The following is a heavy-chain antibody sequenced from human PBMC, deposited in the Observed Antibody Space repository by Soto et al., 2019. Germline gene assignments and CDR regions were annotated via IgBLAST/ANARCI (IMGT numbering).Heavy chain of an antibody. CDR2: ISNDGSRQ. V-gene: IGHV3-30*03. D-gene: IGHD5-12*01. CDR1: GFTFSAYA. Sequence: QVQLVESGGGTVQPGTSLRLSCAASGFTFSAYAMYWVRQAPGKGLEWVAVISNDGSRQSYGGSVKGRFTISRDNAKNTLYLQMDSPRVEDTSVYYCARDSSSRPTTTRHIDPWGQGTLVIVSS. CDR3: ARDSSSRPTTTRHIDP. J-gene: IGHJ5*01.